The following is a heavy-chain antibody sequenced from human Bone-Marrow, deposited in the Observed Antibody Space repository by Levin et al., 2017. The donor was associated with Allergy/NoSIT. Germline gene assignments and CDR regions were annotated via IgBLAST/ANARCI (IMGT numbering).Heavy chain of an antibody. Sequence: SETLSLTCTVSGGSISGFSWNWIRQPPGKGLEWIAYISYGGNTYYNSSLKGRASISGDASNNQFSLKLSSVTAADTAVYYCARAYGDFPYNWFDSWGQGTLVTVSS. J-gene: IGHJ5*01. D-gene: IGHD4-17*01. CDR2: ISYGGNT. CDR1: GGSISGFS. V-gene: IGHV4-59*01. CDR3: ARAYGDFPYNWFDS.